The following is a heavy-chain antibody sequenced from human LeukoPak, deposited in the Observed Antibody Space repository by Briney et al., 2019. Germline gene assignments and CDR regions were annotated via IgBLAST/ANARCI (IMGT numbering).Heavy chain of an antibody. J-gene: IGHJ4*02. CDR3: ARQLTTVTADY. CDR1: GGSISSSSYY. CDR2: IHYSGIT. D-gene: IGHD4-17*01. V-gene: IGHV4-39*01. Sequence: SETLSLTCTVSGGSISSSSYYWGWIRQPPGKGLEWIGSIHYSGITYYNPSLKSRVTISVDTSKNQFSLKLSSVTAADTAVYYCARQLTTVTADYWGQGTLVTVSS.